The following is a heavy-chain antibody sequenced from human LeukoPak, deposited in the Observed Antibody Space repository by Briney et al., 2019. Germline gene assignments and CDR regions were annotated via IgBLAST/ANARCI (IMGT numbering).Heavy chain of an antibody. CDR3: ARDRVSSGWYYWYFDL. CDR2: IYYSGST. J-gene: IGHJ2*01. Sequence: PSETLSLTCTVSGGSSSSYYWSWIRQPPGKGLEWIGYIYYSGSTNYNPSLKSRVTISVDTSKNQFSLKLSSVTAADTAVYYCARDRVSSGWYYWYFDLWGRGTLVTVSS. D-gene: IGHD6-19*01. V-gene: IGHV4-59*01. CDR1: GGSSSSYY.